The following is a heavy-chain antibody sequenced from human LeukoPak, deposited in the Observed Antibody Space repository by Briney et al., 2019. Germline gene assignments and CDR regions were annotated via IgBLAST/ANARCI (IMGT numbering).Heavy chain of an antibody. CDR3: ARHGPRRITIFGVVTPRHSWFDP. Sequence: PSGTLSLTCTVSGGSISSSSYYWGWIRQPPGKGLEWIGSIYYSGSTYYNPSLKSRVTIPVDTSKNQFSLKLSSVTAADTAVCYCARHGPRRITIFGVVTPRHSWFDPWGQGTLVTVSS. J-gene: IGHJ5*02. V-gene: IGHV4-39*01. CDR1: GGSISSSSYY. D-gene: IGHD3-3*01. CDR2: IYYSGST.